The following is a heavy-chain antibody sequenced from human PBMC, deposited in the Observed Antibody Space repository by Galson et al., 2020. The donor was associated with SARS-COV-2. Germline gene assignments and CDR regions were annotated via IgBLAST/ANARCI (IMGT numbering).Heavy chain of an antibody. CDR1: GYDFSGQW. CDR3: SRALLYNGSYYWYFDL. D-gene: IGHD1-26*01. V-gene: IGHV5-51*01. J-gene: IGHJ2*01. Sequence: GESLKISCTGSGYDFSGQWLAWVRRMPGKGLEWLGVIYPGDSDTKYSPSFQGQVTISADKSIRTAYLQWSSLKASDTARYYCSRALLYNGSYYWYFDLWGRGTRVTVSS. CDR2: IYPGDSDT.